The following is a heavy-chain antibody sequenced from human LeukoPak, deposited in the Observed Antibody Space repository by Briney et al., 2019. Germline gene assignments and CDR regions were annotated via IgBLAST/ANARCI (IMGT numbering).Heavy chain of an antibody. Sequence: GGSLRLSCATSGFSFTDYPMNWVRQAPGKGLEWISNIRTTAEGAKYAYYADSVKGRVTISRDDGKNTLYLHMNSLRDDDTAVYYCATDQRYAFDYWGQGILVTVSS. CDR1: GFSFTDYP. CDR3: ATDQRYAFDY. V-gene: IGHV3-48*02. D-gene: IGHD3-9*01. CDR2: IRTTAEGAKYA. J-gene: IGHJ4*02.